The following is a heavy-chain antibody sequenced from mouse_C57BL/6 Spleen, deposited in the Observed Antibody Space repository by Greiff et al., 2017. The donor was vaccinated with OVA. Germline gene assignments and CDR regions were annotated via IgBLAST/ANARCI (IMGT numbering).Heavy chain of an antibody. V-gene: IGHV2-2*01. J-gene: IGHJ4*01. CDR2: IWSGGST. D-gene: IGHD4-1*01. CDR3: ARNCDWDVVCAMDY. Sequence: QVQLKESGPGLVQPSQSLSITCTVSGFSLTSYGVHWVRQSPGKGLEWLGVIWSGGSTDYNAAFISRLSISKDNSKSQVFFKMNSLQADDTAIYYCARNCDWDVVCAMDYWGQGTSVTVSS. CDR1: GFSLTSYG.